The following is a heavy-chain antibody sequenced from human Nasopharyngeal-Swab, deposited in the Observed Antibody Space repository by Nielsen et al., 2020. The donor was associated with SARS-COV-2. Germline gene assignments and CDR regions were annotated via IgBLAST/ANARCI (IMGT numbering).Heavy chain of an antibody. D-gene: IGHD6-19*01. CDR3: SGAGGTSGWYEY. J-gene: IGHJ4*02. V-gene: IGHV3-23*01. Sequence: GGSLGLSCAASALTFSTSAMSWVRQAPGKGPEWVSLIGGSGTITYYVDSVKGRFTISRDNSKNMVYLQMNNLRAEDTAIYYCSGAGGTSGWYEYWGRGTLVTVSS. CDR1: ALTFSTSA. CDR2: IGGSGTIT.